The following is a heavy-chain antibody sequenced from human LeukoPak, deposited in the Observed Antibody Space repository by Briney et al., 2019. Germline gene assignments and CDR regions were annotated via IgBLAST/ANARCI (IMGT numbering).Heavy chain of an antibody. D-gene: IGHD6-6*01. V-gene: IGHV3-33*01. Sequence: GGSLRLSCAASGFTYSNYGMHWVRQAPGKGLEWVAVIWYDGSNKYYADAVKGRFTISRDISRNTLYLRMNSLRSEDTAVYYCARAGSSSELDLWGQGTLVTVSS. J-gene: IGHJ5*02. CDR3: ARAGSSSELDL. CDR2: IWYDGSNK. CDR1: GFTYSNYG.